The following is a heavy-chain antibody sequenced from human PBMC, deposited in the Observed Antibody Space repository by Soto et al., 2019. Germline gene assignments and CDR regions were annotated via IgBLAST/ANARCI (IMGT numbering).Heavy chain of an antibody. J-gene: IGHJ5*02. CDR1: GGSISSYY. CDR3: GRMYYDFWSVTKNWFDP. V-gene: IGHV4-59*01. Sequence: AETLSLTCTVSGGSISSYYWSWIRQPPGKGLEWIGYIYYSGSTNYNPSLKSRVTISVDTSMNQFSLKLSSVTAADTAVYYCGRMYYDFWSVTKNWFDPWGQGTLVTVSS. D-gene: IGHD3-3*01. CDR2: IYYSGST.